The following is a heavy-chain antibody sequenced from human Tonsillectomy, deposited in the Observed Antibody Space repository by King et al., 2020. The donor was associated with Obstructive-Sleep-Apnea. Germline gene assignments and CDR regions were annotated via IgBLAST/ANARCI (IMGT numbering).Heavy chain of an antibody. CDR3: ARGSGAADVNWFDP. V-gene: IGHV4-34*01. D-gene: IGHD6-13*01. Sequence: VQLQQWGAGLLKPSETLSLTCAVYGGSFSDYYWSWIRQPPGKGLEWSGEINHSGSTNYNPSLKSRVTISVDTSKNQFSLKLTSVTAADTAVYYCARGSGAADVNWFDPWGQGALVTVSS. CDR2: INHSGST. J-gene: IGHJ5*02. CDR1: GGSFSDYY.